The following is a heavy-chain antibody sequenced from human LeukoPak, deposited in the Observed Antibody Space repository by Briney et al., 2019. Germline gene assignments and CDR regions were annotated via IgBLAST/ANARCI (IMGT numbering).Heavy chain of an antibody. CDR1: GYTFTSYD. Sequence: EASVKVSCKASGYTFTSYDINWVRQATGQGLEWMGWMNPNSGNTGYAQKFQGRVAMTRNTSISTAYMELSSLRSEDTAVYYCARGTVREVGGFDYWGQGTLVTVSS. J-gene: IGHJ4*02. V-gene: IGHV1-8*01. CDR3: ARGTVREVGGFDY. CDR2: MNPNSGNT. D-gene: IGHD2-15*01.